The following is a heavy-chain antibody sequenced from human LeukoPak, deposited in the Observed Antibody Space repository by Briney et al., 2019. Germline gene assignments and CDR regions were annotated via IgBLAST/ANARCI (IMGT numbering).Heavy chain of an antibody. CDR1: GFTLNNYE. V-gene: IGHV3-48*03. D-gene: IGHD1-1*01. CDR2: INSGGETR. CDR3: ARDQGERRHYYYGMDV. J-gene: IGHJ6*02. Sequence: GGSLRLSCAASGFTLNNYEMNWVRQAPGKGLEWVSYINSGGETRYYADSVKGRFTISRDNADNSLSLQMNSLRAGDTAVYYCARDQGERRHYYYGMDVWGQGTTVTVSS.